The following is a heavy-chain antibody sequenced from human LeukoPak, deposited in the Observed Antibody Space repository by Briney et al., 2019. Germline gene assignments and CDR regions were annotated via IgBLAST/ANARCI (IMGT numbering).Heavy chain of an antibody. CDR2: VNQDGGEE. V-gene: IGHV3-7*01. D-gene: IGHD1-7*01. CDR1: GFTFSHYY. CDR3: ARDRVGLVPGITRY. J-gene: IGHJ4*02. Sequence: GGSLRLSCAASGFTFSHYYVTWVRQAPGKGLEWVANVNQDGGEEYYVDSVKGRFTISRDNAKDSLYLHMNSLRAEDTGVYYCARDRVGLVPGITRYWGQGTLVTVSS.